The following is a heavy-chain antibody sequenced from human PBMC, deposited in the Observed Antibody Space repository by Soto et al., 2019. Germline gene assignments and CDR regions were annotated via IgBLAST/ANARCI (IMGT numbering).Heavy chain of an antibody. CDR3: ARPWESWFDP. V-gene: IGHV4-39*01. J-gene: IGHJ5*02. Sequence: QLQLQESGPGLVKPSETLSLTCTVSGGSISSSSYYWGWIRQPPGKGLEWIGSIYYSGSTYYNPSLKSRVTISVSTSKNQFSLKLSSVTAADTAVYYRARPWESWFDPVGQGTLVTVSS. D-gene: IGHD1-26*01. CDR2: IYYSGST. CDR1: GGSISSSSYY.